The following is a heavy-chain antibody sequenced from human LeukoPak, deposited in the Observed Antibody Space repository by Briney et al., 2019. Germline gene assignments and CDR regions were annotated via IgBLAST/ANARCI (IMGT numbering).Heavy chain of an antibody. CDR2: INHSGST. Sequence: SETLSLTCAVYGGSFSGYYWSWIRQPPGKGLEWIGEINHSGSTNYNPSLKSRVTISVDTSKNQFSLKLSSVTAADTAVYYCAREKHYDSSGYYSYYFDYWGQGTLVTVS. D-gene: IGHD3-22*01. CDR1: GGSFSGYY. J-gene: IGHJ4*02. CDR3: AREKHYDSSGYYSYYFDY. V-gene: IGHV4-34*01.